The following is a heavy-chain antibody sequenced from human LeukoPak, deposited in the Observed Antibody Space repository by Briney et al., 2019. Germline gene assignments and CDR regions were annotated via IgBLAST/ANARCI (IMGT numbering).Heavy chain of an antibody. CDR3: AKDRVLLRFLEWLSHAFDI. J-gene: IGHJ3*02. V-gene: IGHV3-23*01. CDR2: ISGSGGST. Sequence: GGSLRLSCAASGFIFSSYAMSWVRQAPGKGLEWVSAISGSGGSTYYADSVKGRFTISRDNSKNTLYLQMNSLRAEDTAVYYCAKDRVLLRFLEWLSHAFDIWGQGTMVTVSS. D-gene: IGHD3-3*01. CDR1: GFIFSSYA.